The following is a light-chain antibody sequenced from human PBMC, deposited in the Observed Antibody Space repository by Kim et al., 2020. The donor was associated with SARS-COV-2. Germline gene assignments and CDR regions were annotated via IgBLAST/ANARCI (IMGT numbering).Light chain of an antibody. Sequence: EIVLTQSPGTLSLSPGESATLSCRASQSVISNYLAWYQQKPGQAPRLLIYSASSRATRISDRFGGSGSGTDFTLTISRLEPEDFAVYYCQQYGNSLYTFGQGTKLEI. J-gene: IGKJ2*01. V-gene: IGKV3-20*01. CDR1: QSVISNY. CDR3: QQYGNSLYT. CDR2: SAS.